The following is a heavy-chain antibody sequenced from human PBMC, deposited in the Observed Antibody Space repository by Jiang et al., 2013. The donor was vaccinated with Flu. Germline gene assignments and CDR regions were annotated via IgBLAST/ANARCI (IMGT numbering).Heavy chain of an antibody. J-gene: IGHJ6*02. D-gene: IGHD5-18*01. Sequence: YGISWVRQAPGQGLEWMGWISAYNGNTNYAQKLQGRVTMTTDTSTSTAYMELRSLRSDDTAVYYCARKDGGYSYGSFYYYYGMDVWGQGTTVTVSS. V-gene: IGHV1-18*01. CDR3: ARKDGGYSYGSFYYYYGMDV. CDR2: ISAYNGNT. CDR1: YG.